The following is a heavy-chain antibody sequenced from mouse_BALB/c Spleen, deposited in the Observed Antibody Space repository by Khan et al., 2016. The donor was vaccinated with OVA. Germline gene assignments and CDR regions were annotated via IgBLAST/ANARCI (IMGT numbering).Heavy chain of an antibody. J-gene: IGHJ2*01. CDR2: IKYSGST. Sequence: EVQLQESGPGLVKPSQSLSLTCTVTGYSITSDYAWNWIRQFPGNKLEWMGYIKYSGSTSSNPSLKSRISIPRNTSQNQFFRPLSSVTTEDTATNYCARSGTISTVVATDFDSWGQGTTLTVSS. CDR3: ARSGTISTVVATDFDS. CDR1: GYSITSDYA. V-gene: IGHV3-2*02. D-gene: IGHD1-1*01.